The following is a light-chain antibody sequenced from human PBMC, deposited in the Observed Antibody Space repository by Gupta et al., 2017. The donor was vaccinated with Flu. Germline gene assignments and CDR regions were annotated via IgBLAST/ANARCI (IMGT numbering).Light chain of an antibody. CDR2: GAY. CDR3: QDYYNWPPYT. J-gene: IGKJ2*01. V-gene: IGKV3-15*01. Sequence: ESATLSCKTSKSADTSLAWYQQRPGQAPRLLIFGAYARATGVPARFHGSGSATDFTLTISSLQSEDFAVYYCQDYYNWPPYTFGQGTRLEMK. CDR1: KSADTS.